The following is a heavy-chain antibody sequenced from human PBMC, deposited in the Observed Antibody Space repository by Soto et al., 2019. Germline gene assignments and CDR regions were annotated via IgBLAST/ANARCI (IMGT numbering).Heavy chain of an antibody. CDR2: VYYTGST. Sequence: SENPVLTCTVSGGSISNFYWSWIRQPPGKGLEWIGYVYYTGSTSYNPSLKRRVTFSADSSRGQFSLRLNSVTAADTAVYYCARTVLGPDLLADSFVDYYYYMDVWGQGTTVTVSS. V-gene: IGHV4-59*08. D-gene: IGHD3-9*01. CDR3: ARTVLGPDLLADSFVDYYYYMDV. J-gene: IGHJ6*03. CDR1: GGSISNFY.